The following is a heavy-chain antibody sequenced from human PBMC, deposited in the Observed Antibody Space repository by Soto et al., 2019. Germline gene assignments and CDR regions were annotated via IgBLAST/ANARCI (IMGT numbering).Heavy chain of an antibody. D-gene: IGHD1-1*01. Sequence: QVQLQESGPGLVKPSETLSLTCSVSGGSVTSYFWSWIRQPPGKGLEWIGYIYDSVNTDYNPSLKSQVIIQEARSKNHFSWTLTLVPAETRAVYSCRGGTDVDYFHHGG. CDR3: RGGTDVDYFHH. CDR1: GGSVTSYF. J-gene: IGHJ1*01. V-gene: IGHV4-59*08. CDR2: IYDSVNT.